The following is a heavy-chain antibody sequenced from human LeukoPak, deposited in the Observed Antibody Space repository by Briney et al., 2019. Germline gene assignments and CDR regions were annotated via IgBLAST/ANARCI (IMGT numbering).Heavy chain of an antibody. CDR3: AKGPWSYYGSGSYYFDY. V-gene: IGHV3-23*01. CDR1: GFTFSSYA. Sequence: PGGSLRLSCAASGFTFSSYAMNWVRQAPGKRLEWVSSIIGSGRDTYYADSVKGRITISRDNSKNTVYLQMNSLRAEDTAVYYCAKGPWSYYGSGSYYFDYWGQGTLVTVSS. CDR2: IIGSGRDT. J-gene: IGHJ4*02. D-gene: IGHD3-10*01.